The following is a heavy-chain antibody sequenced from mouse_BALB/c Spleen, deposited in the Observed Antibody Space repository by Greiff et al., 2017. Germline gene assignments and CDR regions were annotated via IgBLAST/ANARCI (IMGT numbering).Heavy chain of an antibody. D-gene: IGHD2-4*01. CDR2: ISSGSSTI. Sequence: EVMLVESGGGLVQPGGSRKLSCAASGFTFSSFGMHWVRQAPEKGLEWVAYISSGSSTIYYADTVKGRFTISRDNPKNTLFLQMTSLRSEDTAMYYCARATMITTAFDYWGQGTTLTVSS. V-gene: IGHV5-17*02. CDR3: ARATMITTAFDY. J-gene: IGHJ2*01. CDR1: GFTFSSFG.